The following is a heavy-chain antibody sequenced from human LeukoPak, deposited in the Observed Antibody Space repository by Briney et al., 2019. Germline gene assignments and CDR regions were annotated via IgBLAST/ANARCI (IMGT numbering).Heavy chain of an antibody. CDR3: ATVSAQQAVPAIDFDY. CDR1: GYTLTELS. D-gene: IGHD6-13*01. CDR2: FDPEDGER. J-gene: IGHJ4*02. Sequence: ASVKVSYKVSGYTLTELSMHWVRQAPGKGLEWMGGFDPEDGERISAQKFQGRVTMTEDTSTDTAYMELSSLRSEDTAVYYCATVSAQQAVPAIDFDYSGQGTLVTVST. V-gene: IGHV1-24*01.